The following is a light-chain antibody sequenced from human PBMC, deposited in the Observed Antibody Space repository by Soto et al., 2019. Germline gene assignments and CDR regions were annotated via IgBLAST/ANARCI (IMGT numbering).Light chain of an antibody. CDR2: GAS. J-gene: IGKJ1*01. Sequence: EIVLTQSPGTLSLSPGDRATLSCRASQSISSSLAWYQQKPGQAPRLLIYGASTRATGIPARFSGSGSGTHFTLTISSLQSEDFGTYYCQQYNAWPGTFGQGTKVDIK. V-gene: IGKV3-15*01. CDR1: QSISSS. CDR3: QQYNAWPGT.